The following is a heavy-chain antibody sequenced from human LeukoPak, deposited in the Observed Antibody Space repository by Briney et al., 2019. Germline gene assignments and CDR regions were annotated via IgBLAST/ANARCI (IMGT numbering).Heavy chain of an antibody. CDR3: RESLVASID. D-gene: IGHD5-12*01. V-gene: IGHV3-23*01. CDR1: GFTFSTYA. J-gene: IGHJ4*02. CDR2: ISGSGSNS. Sequence: HSGGSLRLSCAASGFTFSTYAMSWVRQAPGKGLEWVSAISGSGSNSYYADSVKDRFTISRDNYRNALYLQMNSLKTEDTAVYYCRESLVASIDWGLGALVTVSS.